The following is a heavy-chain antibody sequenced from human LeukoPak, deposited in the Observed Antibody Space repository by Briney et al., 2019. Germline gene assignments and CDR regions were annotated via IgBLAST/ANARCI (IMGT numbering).Heavy chain of an antibody. J-gene: IGHJ4*02. CDR1: VFPLSAYW. CDR3: VRTTGWPDC. CDR2: IDSDGSNT. V-gene: IGHV3-74*01. Sequence: GGSLRLSCVPSVFPLSAYWVHWVRQVPGKGLVWVSRIDSDGSNTVYADSVKGRFTISRDNAKNTLYLQMNSLRAEDTAVYYCVRTTGWPDCGGEGTLVTVSS. D-gene: IGHD6-19*01.